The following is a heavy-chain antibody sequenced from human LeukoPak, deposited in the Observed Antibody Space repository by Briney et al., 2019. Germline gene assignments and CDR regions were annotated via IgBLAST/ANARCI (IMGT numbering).Heavy chain of an antibody. CDR3: ARMGIPVGKLDS. D-gene: IGHD2-2*01. J-gene: IGHJ4*02. V-gene: IGHV1-18*01. CDR2: ISAYNGNT. Sequence: ASVKVSCKASGYTLTSYGISWVRQAPGQGLEWMGWISAYNGNTNFAQKLQGRVTMTTDTSTNTAYMELRSLRSDDTAVYYCARMGIPVGKLDSWGQGALVAVSS. CDR1: GYTLTSYG.